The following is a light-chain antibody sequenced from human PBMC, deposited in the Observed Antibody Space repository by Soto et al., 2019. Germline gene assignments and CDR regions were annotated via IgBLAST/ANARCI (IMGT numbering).Light chain of an antibody. V-gene: IGLV1-44*01. CDR2: NTY. J-gene: IGLJ2*01. CDR3: AAWDDSLNGVV. Sequence: QSVLTQPPSASGTPGKGATTPCSGGSSNIGSHTVNWYQQLPGTAPRLLIYNTYYRPSGVPDRFSGSKSGTSASLAISGLQSEDEADYYCAAWDDSLNGVVFGGGTKLTVL. CDR1: SSNIGSHT.